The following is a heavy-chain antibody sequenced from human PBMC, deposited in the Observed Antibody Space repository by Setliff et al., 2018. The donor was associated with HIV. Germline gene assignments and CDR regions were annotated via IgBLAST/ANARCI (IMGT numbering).Heavy chain of an antibody. V-gene: IGHV5-51*01. J-gene: IGHJ5*02. CDR3: VRRPNGLGP. Sequence: SGESLKISCKGFGYTFARYWIGWVRQMPGKGLEWMGIIYPSDSDTRYSPSFQGQVIISADKSISTAYLEWHSLKASDTATYYCVRRPNGLGPWGQGTLVTVSS. CDR2: IYPSDSDT. CDR1: GYTFARYW.